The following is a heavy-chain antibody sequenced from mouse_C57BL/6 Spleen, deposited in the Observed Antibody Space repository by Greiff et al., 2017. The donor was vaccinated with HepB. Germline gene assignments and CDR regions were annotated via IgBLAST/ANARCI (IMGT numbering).Heavy chain of an antibody. V-gene: IGHV5-17*01. Sequence: EVNLVESGGGLVKPGGSLKLSCAASGFTFSDYGMHWVRQAPEKGLEWVAYISSGSSTIYYADTVKGRFTISRDNAKNTLFLQMTSLRSEDTAMYYCVRRGTVVSYAMDYWGQGTSVTVSS. D-gene: IGHD1-1*01. CDR3: VRRGTVVSYAMDY. J-gene: IGHJ4*01. CDR2: ISSGSSTI. CDR1: GFTFSDYG.